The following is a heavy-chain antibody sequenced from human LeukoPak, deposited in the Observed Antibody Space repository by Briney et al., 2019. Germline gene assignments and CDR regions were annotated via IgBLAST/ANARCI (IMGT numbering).Heavy chain of an antibody. J-gene: IGHJ4*02. CDR2: INPSGGST. V-gene: IGHV1-46*01. Sequence: ASVKVSCKASGYTFTSYYMHWVRQAPGQGLEWMGIINPSGGSTSYAQKFQGRVTMTRDTSTSTVYMELSSLRSEDTAVYYCARDCSNGVCSIPFDYWGQGTLVTVSS. CDR1: GYTFTSYY. CDR3: ARDCSNGVCSIPFDY. D-gene: IGHD2-8*01.